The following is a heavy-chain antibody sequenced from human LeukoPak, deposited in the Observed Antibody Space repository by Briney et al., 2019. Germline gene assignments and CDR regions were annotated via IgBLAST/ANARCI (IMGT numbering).Heavy chain of an antibody. J-gene: IGHJ6*03. Sequence: ASVKVSCKASGYTFTSYDINWVRQATGQGLERLGWMNPNSGNTGYAQKFQGRVTITRNTSISTAYMELSSLRSEDTAVYYCARAPVWTGYYYYMDVWGKGTTVTVSS. CDR2: MNPNSGNT. D-gene: IGHD3/OR15-3a*01. CDR1: GYTFTSYD. V-gene: IGHV1-8*03. CDR3: ARAPVWTGYYYYMDV.